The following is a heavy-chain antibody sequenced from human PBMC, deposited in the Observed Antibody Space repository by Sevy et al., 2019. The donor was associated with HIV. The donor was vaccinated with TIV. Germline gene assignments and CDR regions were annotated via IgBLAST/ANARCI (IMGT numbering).Heavy chain of an antibody. CDR1: GFTFSSYG. Sequence: GGSLRLSCAASGFTFSSYGMHWVRQAPGKGLEWVAVIWYDGSNKYYADSVKGRFTISRDNSKNTLYLQMNSLRAEDTAVYYCARDFLDSSCYYYSYYYYYYGMDVWGQGTTVTVSS. D-gene: IGHD3-22*01. CDR3: ARDFLDSSCYYYSYYYYYYGMDV. CDR2: IWYDGSNK. J-gene: IGHJ6*02. V-gene: IGHV3-33*01.